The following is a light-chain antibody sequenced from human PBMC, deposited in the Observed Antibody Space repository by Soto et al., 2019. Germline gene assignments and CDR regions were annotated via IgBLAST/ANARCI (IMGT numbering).Light chain of an antibody. Sequence: DSVLTHSNGTISFSPFSISPISVRSIQSFSSTYLAWYQQKPGQAPRLLIYGASSRAPGIPDRFSGGGSGADFSLTISRLDPEDFAVYYCQKYSSSPITFGQGTQLEIK. CDR3: QKYSSSPIT. CDR1: QSFSSTY. J-gene: IGKJ5*01. CDR2: GAS. V-gene: IGKV3-20*01.